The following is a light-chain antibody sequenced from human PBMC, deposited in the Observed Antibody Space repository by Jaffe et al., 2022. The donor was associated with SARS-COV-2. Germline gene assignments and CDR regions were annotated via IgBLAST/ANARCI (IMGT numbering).Light chain of an antibody. CDR2: GAS. Sequence: IVMTQSPATLSVSPGERATLSCRASRSVSDKLAWYQQKPGQTPRLLIYGASTRATAIPARFSGSGSGTEFTLTITSLQSEDSAVYYCQQYNSWPPWGTFGQGTKVEIK. J-gene: IGKJ1*01. V-gene: IGKV3-15*01. CDR3: QQYNSWPPWGT. CDR1: RSVSDK.